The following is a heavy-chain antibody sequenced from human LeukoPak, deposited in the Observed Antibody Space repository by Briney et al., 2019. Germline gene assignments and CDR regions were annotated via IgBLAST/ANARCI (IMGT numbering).Heavy chain of an antibody. CDR3: ARDQIHYDFWSGYYAFDI. Sequence: SQTLSLTCTVSGGSISSGGYYWSWIRQPPGKGLEWIGYIYYSGSTNYNPSLKSRVTIPVDTSKNQFSLKLSPVTAADTAVYYCARDQIHYDFWSGYYAFDIWGQGTMVTVSS. D-gene: IGHD3-3*01. CDR1: GGSISSGGYY. V-gene: IGHV4-61*08. CDR2: IYYSGST. J-gene: IGHJ3*02.